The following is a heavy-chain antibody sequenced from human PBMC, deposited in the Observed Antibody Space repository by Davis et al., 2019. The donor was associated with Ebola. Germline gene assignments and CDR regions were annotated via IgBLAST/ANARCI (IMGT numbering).Heavy chain of an antibody. J-gene: IGHJ5*02. CDR1: GGSIRSSY. V-gene: IGHV4-59*08. CDR3: ARRGTSSWYAGWFDP. D-gene: IGHD6-13*01. CDR2: IYHSESS. Sequence: MPSETLSLTCTVSGGSIRSSYWSWIRQPPGKGLEWIGYIYHSESSNYNPSLKSRVTISVDTSKNQFSLKLSSVTAADTAMYYCARRGTSSWYAGWFDPWGQGTLVTVSS.